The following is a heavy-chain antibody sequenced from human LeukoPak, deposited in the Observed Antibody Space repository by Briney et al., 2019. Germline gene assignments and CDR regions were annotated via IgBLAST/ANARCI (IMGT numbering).Heavy chain of an antibody. J-gene: IGHJ4*02. V-gene: IGHV4-59*01. CDR3: ARANGEGQPMP. Sequence: SETLSLTCTVSGXSISSYYWSWIRQPPGKGLEWIGYIYYSGSTNYNPSLKSRVTISVDTSKNQFSLKLSSVTAADTAVYYCARANGEGQPMPWGQGTLVTVSS. CDR2: IYYSGST. CDR1: GXSISSYY. D-gene: IGHD2-2*01.